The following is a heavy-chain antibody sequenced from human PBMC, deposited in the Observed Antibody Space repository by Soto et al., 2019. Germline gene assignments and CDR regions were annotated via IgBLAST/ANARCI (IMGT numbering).Heavy chain of an antibody. Sequence: QVQLQESGPGLVKPSGTLSLTCTVSGASISSTSSGDWWSWVRQPPGKGLEWIGEIHHSGSTNYNQSLKSRVTMSVDKSKNQFSLRLSSVTAADTAVYYCAKMVGATLVDYWGQGTLVTVSS. CDR3: AKMVGATLVDY. CDR2: IHHSGST. J-gene: IGHJ4*02. CDR1: GASISSTSSGDW. D-gene: IGHD1-26*01. V-gene: IGHV4-4*02.